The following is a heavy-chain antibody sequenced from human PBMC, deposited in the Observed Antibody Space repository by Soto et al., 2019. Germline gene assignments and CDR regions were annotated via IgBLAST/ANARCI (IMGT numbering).Heavy chain of an antibody. V-gene: IGHV3-33*01. J-gene: IGHJ6*02. CDR2: IWYDGSNK. Sequence: GGSLRLSCSASGFTFSSYGMHWVRQAPGKGLEWVAVIWYDGSNKYYADSVKGRFTISRDNSKNTLYLQMNSLRAEDTAAYYCAREGSDSSGYYYNYYYYYGMDVWGQGTTVTVSS. CDR3: AREGSDSSGYYYNYYYYYGMDV. CDR1: GFTFSSYG. D-gene: IGHD3-22*01.